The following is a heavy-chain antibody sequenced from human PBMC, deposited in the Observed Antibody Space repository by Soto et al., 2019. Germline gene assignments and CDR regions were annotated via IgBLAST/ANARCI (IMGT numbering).Heavy chain of an antibody. CDR3: ARDEPHYYAAGSYKH. D-gene: IGHD3-16*01. CDR2: INTDGNER. CDR1: GFSFSYYW. J-gene: IGHJ4*02. V-gene: IGHV3-7*01. Sequence: PGGSLRLSCFGSGFSFSYYWVTWVRQVPGQGPEWVANINTDGNERYYVDFVEGRFSISRDNAKRSVYLEMNRLRADDTAVYFCARDEPHYYAAGSYKHWGRGTLVTVSS.